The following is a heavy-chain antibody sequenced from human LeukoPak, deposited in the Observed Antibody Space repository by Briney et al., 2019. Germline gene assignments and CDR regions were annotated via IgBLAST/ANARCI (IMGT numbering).Heavy chain of an antibody. CDR2: ISPNSGGK. CDR1: GCTFTRYY. CDR3: ARDPVLGIAATRRFDY. V-gene: IGHV1-2*02. J-gene: IGHJ4*02. D-gene: IGHD6-13*01. Sequence: ASVTVSCMASGCTFTRYYMHWVRQAPGQGLEWMGGISPNSGGKNYAQKFQGRVTMTRDTSISTAYMELSGLRSDDTAVYYCARDPVLGIAATRRFDYGGEGTLVTVSS.